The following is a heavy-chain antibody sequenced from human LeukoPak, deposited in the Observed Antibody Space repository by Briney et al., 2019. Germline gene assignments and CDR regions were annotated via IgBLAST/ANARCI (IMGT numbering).Heavy chain of an antibody. CDR2: ISAYNGDT. CDR3: ARDPSNSGGRDEHFDY. V-gene: IGHV1-18*01. J-gene: IGHJ4*02. Sequence: ASVKVSCKASGYTFTSHSISWVRQAPGQGLEWMGWISAYNGDTKYAQKFQGRVTMTTDASTTTAYMELRSLTSDDTAVYYCARDPSNSGGRDEHFDYCGQGCSVTVSS. CDR1: GYTFTSHS. D-gene: IGHD6-19*01.